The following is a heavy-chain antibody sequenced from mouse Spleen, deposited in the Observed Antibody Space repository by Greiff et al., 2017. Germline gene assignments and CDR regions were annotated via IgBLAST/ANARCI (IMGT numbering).Heavy chain of an antibody. J-gene: IGHJ1*03. Sequence: EVQLVESGGGLVKPGGSLKLSCAASGFTFSSYAMSWVRQTPEKRLEWVATISDGGSYTYYPDNVKGRFTISRDNAKNNLYLQMSHLKSEDTAMYYCARGLFITTVASPFWYFDVWGTGTTVTVSS. D-gene: IGHD1-1*01. CDR1: GFTFSSYA. V-gene: IGHV5-4*01. CDR2: ISDGGSYT. CDR3: ARGLFITTVASPFWYFDV.